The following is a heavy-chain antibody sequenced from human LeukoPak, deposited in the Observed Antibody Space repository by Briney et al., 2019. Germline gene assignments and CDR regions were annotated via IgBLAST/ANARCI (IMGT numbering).Heavy chain of an antibody. CDR3: ARGTPGSYLGY. CDR1: GYTFTGYY. D-gene: IGHD3-16*02. CDR2: INPNSGGT. Sequence: ASVKVSCKASGYTFTGYYMHWVRQAPGQGLEWMGWINPNSGGTNYAQKFKGWVTLTRDTSINTTYMELSRLASDVTAVYFCARGTPGSYLGYWGQGTLVTVSS. V-gene: IGHV1-2*04. J-gene: IGHJ4*02.